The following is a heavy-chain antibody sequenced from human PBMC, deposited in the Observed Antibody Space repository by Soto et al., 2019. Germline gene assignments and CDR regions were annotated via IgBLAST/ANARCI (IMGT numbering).Heavy chain of an antibody. V-gene: IGHV3-33*01. J-gene: IGHJ5*02. CDR3: ARDSPTQQLAPLNWFDP. D-gene: IGHD6-13*01. Sequence: QVQLVESGGGVVQPGKSLRLSCAASGFTFSSYGMHWVRQAPGKGLEWVAVIWYDGSNKYYADSVKGRFTISRDNSKNTLYRQMNSLRAEDTAVYYCARDSPTQQLAPLNWFDPWGQGILVTVSS. CDR2: IWYDGSNK. CDR1: GFTFSSYG.